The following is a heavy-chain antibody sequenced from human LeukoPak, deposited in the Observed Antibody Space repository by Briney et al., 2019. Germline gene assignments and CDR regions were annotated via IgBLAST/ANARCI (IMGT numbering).Heavy chain of an antibody. CDR1: GGSITSGGYY. D-gene: IGHD3-3*01. J-gene: IGHJ6*02. CDR2: IYSSGST. V-gene: IGHV4-31*03. Sequence: SETLSLTCTVSGGSITSGGYYWSWIRQRPGEGLEWIGYIYSSGSTYYNPSLKSRVTISVDTSKSQFSLKLTSVTAADTAVYYCARGQFTIFGVVIKGIYYYGMDVWGQGTTVTVSS. CDR3: ARGQFTIFGVVIKGIYYYGMDV.